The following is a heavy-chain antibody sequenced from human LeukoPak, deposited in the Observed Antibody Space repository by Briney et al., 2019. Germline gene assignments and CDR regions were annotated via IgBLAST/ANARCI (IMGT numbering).Heavy chain of an antibody. V-gene: IGHV3-23*01. CDR3: AGNHYYDSSGYYCDY. CDR2: ISGSGGST. CDR1: GFTFSSYA. D-gene: IGHD3-22*01. J-gene: IGHJ4*02. Sequence: GSLILSCAASGFTFSSYAMSWVRQAPGKGLEWVSAISGSGGSTYYADSVKGRFTISRDNSKNTLYLQMNSLRAEDTAVYYCAGNHYYDSSGYYCDYWGQGTLVTVSS.